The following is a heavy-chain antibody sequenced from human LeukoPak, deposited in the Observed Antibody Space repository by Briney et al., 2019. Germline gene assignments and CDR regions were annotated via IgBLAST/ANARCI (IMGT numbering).Heavy chain of an antibody. D-gene: IGHD2-15*01. CDR1: GYTFTGYY. J-gene: IGHJ4*02. CDR2: INPNSGGT. Sequence: ASVKVSCKASGYTFTGYYMHWVRQAPGRGLEWMGWINPNSGGTNYAQKFQGRVTMTRDTSISTAYMELSRLRSDDTAVYYCARPYCSGGSCHDFFDYWGQGTLVTVSS. CDR3: ARPYCSGGSCHDFFDY. V-gene: IGHV1-2*02.